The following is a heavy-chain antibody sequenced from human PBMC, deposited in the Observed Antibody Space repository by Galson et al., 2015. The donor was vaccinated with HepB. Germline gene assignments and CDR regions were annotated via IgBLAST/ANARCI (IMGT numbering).Heavy chain of an antibody. Sequence: SLRLSCATSGFTFRGYWMNWVRQAPGKGLEWVANINQDGSEMYYVGSVKGRFTVSRDNAKNSLYLQMHSLRVEDTAVYYCARPYYVDGRSSFRGNWGQGTLVTVSS. CDR2: INQDGSEM. J-gene: IGHJ4*02. CDR1: GFTFRGYW. V-gene: IGHV3-7*01. D-gene: IGHD2/OR15-2a*01. CDR3: ARPYYVDGRSSFRGN.